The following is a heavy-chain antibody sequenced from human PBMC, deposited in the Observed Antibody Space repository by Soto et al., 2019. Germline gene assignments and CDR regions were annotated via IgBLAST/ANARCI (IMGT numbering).Heavy chain of an antibody. V-gene: IGHV3-30-3*01. CDR3: ARDKRDLPFLEGSYYFDY. J-gene: IGHJ4*02. CDR1: GCGCPSCS. Sequence: GLSMRLSWCPGGCGCPSCSLRSILWAPGKGLEWEAVKTHDGSQKCYADYGKGRFTISRDNSRNTLYLQMNSLREDDTAMYYCARDKRDLPFLEGSYYFDYWGQGT. CDR2: KTHDGSQK. D-gene: IGHD3-3*01.